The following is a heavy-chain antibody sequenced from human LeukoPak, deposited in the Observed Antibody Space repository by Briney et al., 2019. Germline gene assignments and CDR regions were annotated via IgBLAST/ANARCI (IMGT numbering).Heavy chain of an antibody. CDR3: ARARGGYDWRDY. J-gene: IGHJ4*02. CDR1: GGSISSSSYY. V-gene: IGHV4-39*07. Sequence: SETLSLTCTVSGGSISSSSYYWGWIRQPPGKGLEWIGSIYYSGSTYYNPSLKSRVTISVDTSKNQFSLKLSSVTAADTAVYYCARARGGYDWRDYWGQGTLVTVSS. D-gene: IGHD5-12*01. CDR2: IYYSGST.